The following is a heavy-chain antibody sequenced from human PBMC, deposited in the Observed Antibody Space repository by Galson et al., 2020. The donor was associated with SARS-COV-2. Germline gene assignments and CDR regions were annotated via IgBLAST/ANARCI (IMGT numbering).Heavy chain of an antibody. CDR3: ARDSGGPGLCTGGICLNFDL. CDR2: LSNDGGDK. CDR1: GFNFNTYA. V-gene: IGHV3-30*04. J-gene: IGHJ4*02. D-gene: IGHD2-8*02. Sequence: GGSLRLSCAASGFNFNTYALHWVRQVPGKGLEWVAVLSNDGGDKYYTESVKGRFTISRDNSMNTLSLLMNSLRTEDTAVYYCARDSGGPGLCTGGICLNFDLWGQGTLVTVSS.